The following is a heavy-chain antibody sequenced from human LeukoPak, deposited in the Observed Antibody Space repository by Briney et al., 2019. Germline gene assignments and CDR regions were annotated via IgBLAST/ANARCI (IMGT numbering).Heavy chain of an antibody. D-gene: IGHD6-13*01. J-gene: IGHJ5*02. CDR1: GFTFRDFG. V-gene: IGHV3-30*02. CDR3: VKGGSSSHNWFDP. CDR2: IRNDGSKD. Sequence: PGGSLRLSCAASGFTFRDFGMHWVRQAPGKGLEWVAFIRNDGSKDYYPDSVKGRFTISRDNSRTTLYLQMHSLRIEDTAVYYCVKGGSSSHNWFDPWGRGILVTVSS.